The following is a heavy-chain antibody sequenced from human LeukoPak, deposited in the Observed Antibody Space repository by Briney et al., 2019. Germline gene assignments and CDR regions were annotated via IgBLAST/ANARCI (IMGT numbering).Heavy chain of an antibody. J-gene: IGHJ4*02. CDR1: GFTVSSNY. CDR3: ASGYYDVLTGHAY. CDR2: IYSGGST. D-gene: IGHD3-9*01. Sequence: GGSLRLSCAASGFTVSSNYMSWVRQAPGKGLEWVSVIYSGGSTYYADSVKGRFTNSRDKSKNTLYLQMNSLRAEDTAVYYCASGYYDVLTGHAYWGQGTLVTVSS. V-gene: IGHV3-53*01.